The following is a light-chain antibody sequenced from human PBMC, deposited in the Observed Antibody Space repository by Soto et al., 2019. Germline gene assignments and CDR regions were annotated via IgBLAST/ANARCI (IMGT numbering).Light chain of an antibody. CDR1: QDIKYY. CDR3: QHYDHLPPLS. CDR2: DAS. V-gene: IGKV1-33*01. J-gene: IGKJ4*01. Sequence: DIQMTQSPSSLSASVGDRVTITCQASQDIKYYLNWYQQKPGNAPNLLIYDASNLKTGVPSRFSGSGSGTQFTFTISSLHTEDIATYYCQHYDHLPPLSFGGGTKVEIK.